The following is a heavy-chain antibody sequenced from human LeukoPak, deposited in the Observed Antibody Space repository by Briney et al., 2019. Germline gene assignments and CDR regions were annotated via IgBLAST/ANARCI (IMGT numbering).Heavy chain of an antibody. CDR2: FDPEDGET. J-gene: IGHJ5*02. Sequence: GASVKVSCKVSGYTLTELSMHWVRQAPGKGLEWMGGFDPEDGETIYAQKFQGRVTMTRNTSISTAYMELSSLRSEDTAVYYCARKGRVTATSNWFDPWGQGTLVTVSS. D-gene: IGHD2-15*01. V-gene: IGHV1-24*01. CDR3: ARKGRVTATSNWFDP. CDR1: GYTLTELS.